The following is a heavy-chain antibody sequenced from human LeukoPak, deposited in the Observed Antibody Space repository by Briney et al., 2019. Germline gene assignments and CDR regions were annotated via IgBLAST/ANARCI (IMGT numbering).Heavy chain of an antibody. CDR1: GASNRCYL. V-gene: IGHV4-59*08. D-gene: IGHD6-19*01. J-gene: IGHJ5*02. CDR3: ARPVVAGISWFDP. Sequence: SETLSLTCTVTGASNRCYLWDWIRQPPGKGLEWIGYIYYSGIINYNPSLKSRVTMSVDTSKNQFSLKLSSVTAADTAAYYCARPVVAGISWFDPCGQGTLVTVSS. CDR2: IYYSGII.